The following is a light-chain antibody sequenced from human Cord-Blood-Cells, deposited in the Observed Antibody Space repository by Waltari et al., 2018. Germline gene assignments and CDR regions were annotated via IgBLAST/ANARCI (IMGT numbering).Light chain of an antibody. V-gene: IGLV1-47*01. CDR3: AAWDDSLSGPV. CDR1: SSNIGSNY. Sequence: QSVLTQPPSASGTPGQRVTISCSGSSSNIGSNYVYWYQQLPGTAPKLLIYGNNRRPSGVPARFSGSKSGTSASLAISGLRSEDEADYYCAAWDDSLSGPVFGGGTKLTVL. CDR2: GNN. J-gene: IGLJ3*02.